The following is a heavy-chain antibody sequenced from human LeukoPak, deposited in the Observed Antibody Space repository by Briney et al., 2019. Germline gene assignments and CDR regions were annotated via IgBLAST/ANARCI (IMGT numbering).Heavy chain of an antibody. CDR3: ARHPGRTGAFDI. V-gene: IGHV4-39*01. CDR2: IYYSGST. Sequence: SETLSLTCTVSGGSLSSSSYYWGWIRQPPGKGLEWIGSIYYSGSTYYNPSLKSRVTISVDTSKNQFSLKLSSVTAADTAVYYCARHPGRTGAFDIWGQGTMVTVSS. D-gene: IGHD3-10*01. CDR1: GGSLSSSSYY. J-gene: IGHJ3*02.